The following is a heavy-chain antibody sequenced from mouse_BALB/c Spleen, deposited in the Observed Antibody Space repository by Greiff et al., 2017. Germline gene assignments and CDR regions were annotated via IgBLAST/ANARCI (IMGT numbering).Heavy chain of an antibody. D-gene: IGHD2-14*01. J-gene: IGHJ3*01. CDR1: GYTFSSYW. V-gene: IGHV1-9*01. CDR3: AYRYDWFAY. Sequence: QVQLQQSGAELMKPGASVKISCKATGYTFSSYWIEWVKQRPGHGLEWIGEILPGSGSTNYNEKFKGKATFTADTSSNTAYMQLSSLTSEDSAVYYGAYRYDWFAYWGQGTLVTVSA. CDR2: ILPGSGST.